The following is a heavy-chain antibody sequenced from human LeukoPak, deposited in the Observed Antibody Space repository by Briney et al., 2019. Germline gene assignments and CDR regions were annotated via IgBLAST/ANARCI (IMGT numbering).Heavy chain of an antibody. D-gene: IGHD6-13*01. V-gene: IGHV3-48*01. Sequence: GGSLRLSCAASGFIFSSYTMNWVRQAPGKGLEWVSYISNSGSALNYADSVKVRLTISRDNAKNSLYLQMNSLRAEDTAVYYCARPAPGTYSTFDYWGPGTLVTVSS. CDR2: ISNSGSAL. CDR3: ARPAPGTYSTFDY. J-gene: IGHJ4*02. CDR1: GFIFSSYT.